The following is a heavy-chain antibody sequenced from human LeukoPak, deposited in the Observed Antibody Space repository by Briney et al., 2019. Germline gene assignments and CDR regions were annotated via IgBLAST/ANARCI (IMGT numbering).Heavy chain of an antibody. Sequence: IPSETLSLTCTVSGGSISSSSYYWGWIRQPPGKGLEWIGSIYYSGSTYYNPSLKGRVTISVDTSKNQFSLKLSSVTAADTAVYYCARCHSSSWYGDYFDYWGQGTLVTVSS. CDR1: GGSISSSSYY. CDR3: ARCHSSSWYGDYFDY. V-gene: IGHV4-39*01. D-gene: IGHD6-13*01. CDR2: IYYSGST. J-gene: IGHJ4*02.